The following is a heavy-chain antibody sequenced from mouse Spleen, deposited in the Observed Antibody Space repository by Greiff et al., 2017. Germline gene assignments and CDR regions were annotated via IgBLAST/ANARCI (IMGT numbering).Heavy chain of an antibody. J-gene: IGHJ2*01. CDR3: ARKGRFYGSSLDY. CDR1: GYTFTDYY. D-gene: IGHD1-1*01. CDR2: INPNNGGT. V-gene: IGHV1-26*01. Sequence: EVQLQQSGPELVKPGASVKISCKASGYTFTDYYMNWVKQSHGKSLEWIGDINPNNGGTSYNQKFKGKATLTVDKSSSTAYMELRSLTSEDSAVYYCARKGRFYGSSLDYWGQGTTLTVSS.